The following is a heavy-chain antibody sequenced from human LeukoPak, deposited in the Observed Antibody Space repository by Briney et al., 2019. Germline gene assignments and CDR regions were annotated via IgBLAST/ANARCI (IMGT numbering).Heavy chain of an antibody. D-gene: IGHD3-10*01. V-gene: IGHV3-48*03. CDR1: GFTFSSYE. Sequence: GGSLRLSCAASGFTFSSYEMNGVRQAPGKGLEWVSYIGNSGRTIYYADSLKGRFTISRDNAKNSLYLQMNSLRAEDTAVYYCARMRYGSGSDFDYWGQGTLVTVSS. J-gene: IGHJ4*02. CDR2: IGNSGRTI. CDR3: ARMRYGSGSDFDY.